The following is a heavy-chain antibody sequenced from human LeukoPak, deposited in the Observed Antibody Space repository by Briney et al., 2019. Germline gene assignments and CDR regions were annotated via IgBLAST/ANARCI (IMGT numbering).Heavy chain of an antibody. CDR1: GFTGSSNY. V-gene: IGHV3-53*01. CDR2: LYTDDTT. J-gene: IGHJ4*02. CDR3: ARGGVNYWNPRY. Sequence: QPGGSLGLSCVASGFTGSSNYMTWVRLAPGKGLEWVSLLYTDDTTYYAVCVEGRFTMSRDDSKNTIYLQMNSLRAEDTAVYYCARGGVNYWNPRYWGQGTLVTVSS. D-gene: IGHD1-1*01.